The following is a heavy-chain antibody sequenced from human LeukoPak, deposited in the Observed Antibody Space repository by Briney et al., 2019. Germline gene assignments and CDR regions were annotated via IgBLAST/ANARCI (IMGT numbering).Heavy chain of an antibody. J-gene: IGHJ5*02. CDR3: AKGREIAVARFEDWFDP. CDR1: GGTFSSYA. D-gene: IGHD6-19*01. Sequence: SVKVSCKASGGTFSSYAISWVRQAPGQGLEWMGRVIPIFGIANYAQKFQGRVTITADKSTSTAYMELSSLRSEDTAVYYCAKGREIAVARFEDWFDPWGQGTLVTVSS. CDR2: VIPIFGIA. V-gene: IGHV1-69*04.